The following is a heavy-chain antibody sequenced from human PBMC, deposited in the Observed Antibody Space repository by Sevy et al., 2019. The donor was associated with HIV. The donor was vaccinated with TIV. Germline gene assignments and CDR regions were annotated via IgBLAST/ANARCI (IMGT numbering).Heavy chain of an antibody. D-gene: IGHD2-2*01. Sequence: GGSLRLSCAASGFTVSSNYMSWVRQAPGKGLEWVSVIYSGGSTYYADSVKGRFTISRDNSKNTLYVQMNSLRAEDTAVYYCARAQGCSSTSCHPRRIFTYYGMDVWGQGTTVTVSS. V-gene: IGHV3-53*01. CDR2: IYSGGST. J-gene: IGHJ6*02. CDR3: ARAQGCSSTSCHPRRIFTYYGMDV. CDR1: GFTVSSNY.